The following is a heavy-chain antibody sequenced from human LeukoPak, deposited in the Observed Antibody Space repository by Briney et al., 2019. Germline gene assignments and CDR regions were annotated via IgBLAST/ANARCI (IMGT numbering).Heavy chain of an antibody. CDR3: AKQEGDY. Sequence: GGSLRLSCAASGFTFSIYSMNWVRQAPGKGLEWVSYISGSTSTTYYADSVKGRFTISRDNAKNSLYLQMNSLRAEDTAIYYCAKQEGDYWGQGILVTVSS. J-gene: IGHJ4*02. CDR1: GFTFSIYS. V-gene: IGHV3-48*04. CDR2: ISGSTSTT.